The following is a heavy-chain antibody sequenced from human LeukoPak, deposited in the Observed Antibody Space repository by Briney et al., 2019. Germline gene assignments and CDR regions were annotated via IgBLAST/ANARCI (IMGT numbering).Heavy chain of an antibody. Sequence: GRSMRLSCAASGFTFSSYAMHWDRQAPGKGLEWVAVISYDGSNKYYADSVKGRFTISRDNSKNTLYLQMNSLRAEDTAVYYCARVIRAQWLADYFDYWGQGTLVTVSS. CDR3: ARVIRAQWLADYFDY. D-gene: IGHD6-19*01. V-gene: IGHV3-30*04. CDR2: ISYDGSNK. CDR1: GFTFSSYA. J-gene: IGHJ4*02.